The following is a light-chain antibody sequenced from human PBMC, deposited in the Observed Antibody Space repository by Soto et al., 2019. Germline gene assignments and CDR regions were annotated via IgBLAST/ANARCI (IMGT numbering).Light chain of an antibody. CDR3: CSFALRSTLI. J-gene: IGLJ2*01. CDR1: SSDVGNYNL. Sequence: QSVLTQPASVSGSPGQSITISCTGTSSDVGNYNLVSWYQQYPGKAPKLMIYEGGKRPSGVSDRFSGSKSGNTASLTISGLQAEDEAHYYCCSFALRSTLIFGGGTKLTVL. CDR2: EGG. V-gene: IGLV2-23*01.